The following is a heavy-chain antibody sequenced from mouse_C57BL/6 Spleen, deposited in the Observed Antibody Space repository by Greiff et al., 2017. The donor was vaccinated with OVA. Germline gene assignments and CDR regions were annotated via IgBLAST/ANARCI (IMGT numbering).Heavy chain of an antibody. CDR2: ISSGGDYI. CDR3: TREGDDYDGGDYYAMDY. D-gene: IGHD2-4*01. J-gene: IGHJ4*01. Sequence: EVKVVESGEGLVKPGGSLKLSCAASGFTFSSYAMSWVRQTPEKRLEWVAYISSGGDYIYYADTVKGRFTISRDNARNTLYLQMSSLKSEDTAMYYCTREGDDYDGGDYYAMDYWGQGTSVTVSS. CDR1: GFTFSSYA. V-gene: IGHV5-9-1*02.